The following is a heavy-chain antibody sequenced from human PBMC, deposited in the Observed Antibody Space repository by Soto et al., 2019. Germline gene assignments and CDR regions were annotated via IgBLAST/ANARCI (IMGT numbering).Heavy chain of an antibody. Sequence: ASVKVSCKASGYTFTSYAMHWVRQAPGQRLEWMGWINAGNGNTKYSQKFQGRVTITRDTSASTAYMELSSLRSEGTAVYYCARRTASANFDYWGQGTLVTVSS. V-gene: IGHV1-3*01. D-gene: IGHD2-15*01. CDR1: GYTFTSYA. CDR2: INAGNGNT. J-gene: IGHJ4*02. CDR3: ARRTASANFDY.